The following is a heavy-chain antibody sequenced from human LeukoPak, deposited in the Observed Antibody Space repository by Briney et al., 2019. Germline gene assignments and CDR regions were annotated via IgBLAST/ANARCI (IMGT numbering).Heavy chain of an antibody. CDR3: ASVGRQWLVFDY. CDR1: GFPFNSYE. V-gene: IGHV3-48*03. D-gene: IGHD6-19*01. J-gene: IGHJ4*02. CDR2: IRSSGSAI. Sequence: GGPLRLSCSASGFPFNSYEMNWGRQAPGKGLEWVSSIRSSGSAIYYSDSVKGRFTISRDNAKNSLYLQMNSLRAEDTAVYYCASVGRQWLVFDYWGQGTLVTVSS.